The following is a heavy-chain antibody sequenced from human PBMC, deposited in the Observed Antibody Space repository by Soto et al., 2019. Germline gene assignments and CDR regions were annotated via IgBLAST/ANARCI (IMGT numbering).Heavy chain of an antibody. Sequence: QVQLVQSGTEVKKPGASVKVSCKASGYTFGKYGISWVRQAPGQGLEWVGWISVYNGNTVHAQKFRGRVNMTTDTSTSTDYMELGSIKSDNTAIYYCAKDCSGASCGLDIWGQGTRVTVSS. J-gene: IGHJ4*02. CDR3: AKDCSGASCGLDI. CDR2: ISVYNGNT. CDR1: GYTFGKYG. D-gene: IGHD2-15*01. V-gene: IGHV1-18*01.